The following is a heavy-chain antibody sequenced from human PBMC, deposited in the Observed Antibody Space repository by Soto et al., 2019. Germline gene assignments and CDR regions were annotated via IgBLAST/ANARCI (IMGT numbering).Heavy chain of an antibody. D-gene: IGHD3-22*01. Sequence: GESLQVSCQCSGESFASFSIGWVRQMPGKGLEWMGIIYPGDSDTRYSPSFQGQVTISADKSISTAYLQWSSLKASDTAMYYCARPDSSGAIYWGQGTLVNFS. J-gene: IGHJ4*02. CDR2: IYPGDSDT. CDR3: ARPDSSGAIY. V-gene: IGHV5-51*01. CDR1: GESFASFS.